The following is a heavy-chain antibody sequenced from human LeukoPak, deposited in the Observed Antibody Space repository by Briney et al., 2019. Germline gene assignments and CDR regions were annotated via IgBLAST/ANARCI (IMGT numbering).Heavy chain of an antibody. Sequence: AASVKVSCKASGYIFTDYYIHWVRQAPGQGLEWMGWLNPSTGGTDFAQKFQGRVTLTRDTSLTTAYMDLTSLSSDDTAVYYCARSERVKGIFDFWGQGTLVIVSS. J-gene: IGHJ4*02. CDR2: LNPSTGGT. V-gene: IGHV1-2*02. D-gene: IGHD1-1*01. CDR1: GYIFTDYY. CDR3: ARSERVKGIFDF.